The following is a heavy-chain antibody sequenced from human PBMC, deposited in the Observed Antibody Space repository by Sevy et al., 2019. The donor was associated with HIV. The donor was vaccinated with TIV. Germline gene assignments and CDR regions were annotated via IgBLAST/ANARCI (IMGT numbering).Heavy chain of an antibody. CDR2: INQGGNQK. CDR3: ARGPSGAAAGRFDS. J-gene: IGHJ4*02. V-gene: IGHV3-7*01. CDR1: GFTFSSYW. D-gene: IGHD6-13*01. Sequence: GGSLGLSCAASGFTFSSYWINWVRQAPGEGLEWVANINQGGNQKHYMDSVKGRFTISRDNAENAVYLQMNSLRVEDTAVYYCARGPSGAAAGRFDSWGQGTLVTVSS.